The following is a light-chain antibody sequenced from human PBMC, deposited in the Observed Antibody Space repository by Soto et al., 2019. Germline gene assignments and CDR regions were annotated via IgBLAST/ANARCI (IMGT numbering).Light chain of an antibody. CDR3: SSDTSSSTWV. J-gene: IGLJ3*02. CDR1: SSDVGGYNY. V-gene: IGLV2-14*01. Sequence: QSALTQPASVSGSPGQSITISCTGTSSDVGGYNYVSWYQQHPGKAPKLMIYDVSNRPSGVSNRFSGSKSGNTASLTISGRQAEDEADYYCSSDTSSSTWVFGGGTKVTVL. CDR2: DVS.